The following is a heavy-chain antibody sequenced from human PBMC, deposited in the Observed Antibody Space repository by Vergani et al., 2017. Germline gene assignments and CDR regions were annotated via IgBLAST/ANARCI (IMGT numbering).Heavy chain of an antibody. CDR1: GGSFSGYY. CDR3: ARESTPRSYYDILTGYYTPAFDI. CDR2: INHSGST. J-gene: IGHJ3*02. Sequence: QVQLQQWGAGLLKPSETLSLPCAVYGGSFSGYYWSWIRQPPGKGLEWIGEINHSGSTNYNPSLKSRVTISVDTSKNQFSLKLSSVTAADTAVYYCARESTPRSYYDILTGYYTPAFDIWGQGTMVTVSS. D-gene: IGHD3-9*01. V-gene: IGHV4-34*01.